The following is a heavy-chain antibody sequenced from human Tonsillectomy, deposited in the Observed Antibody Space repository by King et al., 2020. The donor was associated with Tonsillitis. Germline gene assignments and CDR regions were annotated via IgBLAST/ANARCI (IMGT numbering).Heavy chain of an antibody. J-gene: IGHJ3*01. CDR1: GFAFSEFT. V-gene: IGHV3-30*04. D-gene: IGHD5-18*01. Sequence: VQLVESGGGVVQPGRSLRVSCVASGFAFSEFTMNWVRQAPGKGLEWLAAIYHDGCETFHADSVEGRFTISRDNPKNTLFLQMDSLTIEDTAIYYCAKVGYGFSAFDAFDLWGQGTLVTVSP. CDR3: AKVGYGFSAFDAFDL. CDR2: IYHDGCET.